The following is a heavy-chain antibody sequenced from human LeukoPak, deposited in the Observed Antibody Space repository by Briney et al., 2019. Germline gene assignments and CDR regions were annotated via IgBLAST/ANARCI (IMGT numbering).Heavy chain of an antibody. CDR2: ISGSGGST. Sequence: GGSLRLSCAAPGFTFSSYAMSWVRQAPGKGLEWVSAISGSGGSTYYADSVKGRFTISRDNSKNTLYLQMNSLRAEDTAVYYCAKDSSGGSSSWGDYFDYWGQGTLVTVSS. CDR3: AKDSSGGSSSWGDYFDY. V-gene: IGHV3-23*01. CDR1: GFTFSSYA. D-gene: IGHD6-13*01. J-gene: IGHJ4*02.